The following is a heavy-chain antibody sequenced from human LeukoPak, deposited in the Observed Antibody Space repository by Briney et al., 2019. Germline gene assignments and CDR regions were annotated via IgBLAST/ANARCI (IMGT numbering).Heavy chain of an antibody. Sequence: PSETLSLTCTVSGYSISSGYYWGWIRQPPGKGLEWIGSIYHSGSTYYNPSLKSRVTISVGTSQNQFSLKLSSVTAADTATYYCARGVTIFGVLSTFDFWGQGTPVTVSS. J-gene: IGHJ4*02. D-gene: IGHD3-3*01. V-gene: IGHV4-38-2*02. CDR1: GYSISSGYY. CDR2: IYHSGST. CDR3: ARGVTIFGVLSTFDF.